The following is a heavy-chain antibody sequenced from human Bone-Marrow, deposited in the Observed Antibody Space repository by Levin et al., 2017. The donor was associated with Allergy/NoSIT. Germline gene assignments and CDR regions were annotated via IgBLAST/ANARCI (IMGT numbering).Heavy chain of an antibody. V-gene: IGHV3-7*01. CDR2: IKQDGSEK. J-gene: IGHJ6*02. Sequence: GGSLRLSCAAAGFIFRSYWMTWVRQAPGKGLEWVANIKQDGSEKYYVDSVKGRFTISRDNAKNSLYLQMNSLRAEDTAVYYCARADHYYYGMDVWGQGTTVTVSS. CDR1: GFIFRSYW. CDR3: ARADHYYYGMDV.